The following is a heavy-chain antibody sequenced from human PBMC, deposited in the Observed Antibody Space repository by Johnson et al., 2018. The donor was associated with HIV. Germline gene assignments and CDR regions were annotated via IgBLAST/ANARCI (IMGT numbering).Heavy chain of an antibody. CDR2: ISYDGNDR. CDR1: GFTLSRYD. J-gene: IGHJ3*02. Sequence: QVQLVESGGGVAQPGRSLRLSCAATGFTLSRYDMHWVRQAPGKGLEWVAIISYDGNDRNYADFVKGRFTISRDNAKNSLYLQMNSLRAGDTAVYYCARGGRGHDAFDIWGQGTMVTVSS. V-gene: IGHV3-30*19. CDR3: ARGGRGHDAFDI.